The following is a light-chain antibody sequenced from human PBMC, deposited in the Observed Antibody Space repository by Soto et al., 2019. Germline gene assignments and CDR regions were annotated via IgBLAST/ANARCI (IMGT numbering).Light chain of an antibody. CDR1: SSDVGSYNL. Sequence: QSALTQPASVSGSPGQSITISCTGTSSDVGSYNLVSWYQQHPGKAPKLMIYEVSKRPSGVSNRFSGSKSGNTASLTISGLQAEDEAAYYCCSYAGSSTHYVFGTGTKVTVL. V-gene: IGLV2-23*02. CDR3: CSYAGSSTHYV. J-gene: IGLJ1*01. CDR2: EVS.